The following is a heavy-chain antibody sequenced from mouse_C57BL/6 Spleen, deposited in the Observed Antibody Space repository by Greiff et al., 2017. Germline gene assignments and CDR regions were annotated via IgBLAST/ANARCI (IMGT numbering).Heavy chain of an antibody. Sequence: QVQLQQPGAELVKPGASVKLSCKASGYTFTSYWMHWVKQRPGQGLEWIGMIHPNSGSTNYNEKFKSKATLTVDKSSSTAYMQLSSLTSEDSAVYYCARYYYGSSLDGWGQGTTLTVSS. V-gene: IGHV1-64*01. CDR3: ARYYYGSSLDG. J-gene: IGHJ2*01. D-gene: IGHD1-1*01. CDR1: GYTFTSYW. CDR2: IHPNSGST.